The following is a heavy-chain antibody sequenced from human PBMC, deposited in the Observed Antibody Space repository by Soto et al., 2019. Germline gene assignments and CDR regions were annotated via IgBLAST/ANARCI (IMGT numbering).Heavy chain of an antibody. Sequence: SETLPLTCTVSGGSLSSYYWSWIPPPHGKGLEWIGYIYYSGSTNYNPSLKSRVTISVDTSKNQFSLKLSSVTAADTAVYYCARGNYYDSSGYYYVDYWGQGTLVTVSS. CDR1: GGSLSSYY. CDR3: ARGNYYDSSGYYYVDY. D-gene: IGHD3-22*01. CDR2: IYYSGST. J-gene: IGHJ4*02. V-gene: IGHV4-59*01.